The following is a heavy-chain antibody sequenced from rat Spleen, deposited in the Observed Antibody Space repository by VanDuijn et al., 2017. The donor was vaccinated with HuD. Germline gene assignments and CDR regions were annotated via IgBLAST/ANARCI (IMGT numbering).Heavy chain of an antibody. Sequence: EVQLVESDGGLVQPGRSLKLSCAAAGFISSDHYVAWVRQAPTKGLEWVATINYDGSSTFYRDSVRARFTISRDNAKNTLYLQMDRLKSEDTATYYCARHGRGKTTYYYVMDAWGQGASVTVSS. CDR1: GFISSDHY. CDR2: INYDGSST. V-gene: IGHV5-29*01. D-gene: IGHD4-5*01. J-gene: IGHJ4*01. CDR3: ARHGRGKTTYYYVMDA.